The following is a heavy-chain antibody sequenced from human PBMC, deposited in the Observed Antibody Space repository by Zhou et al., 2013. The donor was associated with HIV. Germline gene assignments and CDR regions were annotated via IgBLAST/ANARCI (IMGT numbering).Heavy chain of an antibody. CDR3: ATASLSGRVVGTGAWVYYYGMDV. D-gene: IGHD1-26*01. CDR2: FDPEDGET. V-gene: IGHV1-24*01. J-gene: IGHJ6*02. Sequence: QVQLVQSGAEVMKPGASVKVSCKASGYTFTGYYMHWVRQAPGKGLEWMGGFDPEDGETIYAQKFQGRVTMTEDTSTDTAYMELSSLRSEDTAMYYCATASLSGRVVGTGAWVYYYGMDVWGQGTTVTVSS. CDR1: GYTFTGYY.